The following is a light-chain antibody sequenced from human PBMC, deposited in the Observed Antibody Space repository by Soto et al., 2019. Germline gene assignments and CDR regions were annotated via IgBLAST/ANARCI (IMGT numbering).Light chain of an antibody. CDR2: EVS. V-gene: IGLV2-8*01. CDR3: SSYAGSNNLV. J-gene: IGLJ2*01. Sequence: QSALTQPPSASGSAGQSVTISCTGTSSDVGGYNYVSWYQQYPGKAPKLMIYEVSKRPSGVPDRFSGSKSGNTASLTVSGLRAEDEADYYCSSYAGSNNLVFGGGTKLTVL. CDR1: SSDVGGYNY.